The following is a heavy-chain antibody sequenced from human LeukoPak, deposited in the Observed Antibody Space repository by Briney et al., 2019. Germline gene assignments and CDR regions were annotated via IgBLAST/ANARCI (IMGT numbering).Heavy chain of an antibody. V-gene: IGHV4-31*03. CDR2: VYYSGTT. Sequence: SETLSLTCTVSGGSISTGGFYWTWIRHHPGKGLEWIGYVYYSGTTSYNPSLKSRVTMSVDTSKNQFSLKLTSLTAADTAVYYCARAGTYGSGSYGYWGQGTLVTVSS. CDR1: GGSISTGGFY. CDR3: ARAGTYGSGSYGY. J-gene: IGHJ4*02. D-gene: IGHD3-10*01.